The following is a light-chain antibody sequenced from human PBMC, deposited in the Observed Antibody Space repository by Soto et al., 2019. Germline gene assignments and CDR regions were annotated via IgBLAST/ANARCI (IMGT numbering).Light chain of an antibody. CDR3: VFYMGSGIGV. CDR1: SGSVSTSNY. J-gene: IGLJ3*02. Sequence: QAVVTQEPSFSVSPGGTVTLTCGLSSGSVSTSNYPSWYQQTPGQAPRTLISSTNTRSSGVPDRFSASILGNRAALTITGAHEDDESDYYCVFYMGSGIGVFGGGTQLTVL. CDR2: STN. V-gene: IGLV8-61*01.